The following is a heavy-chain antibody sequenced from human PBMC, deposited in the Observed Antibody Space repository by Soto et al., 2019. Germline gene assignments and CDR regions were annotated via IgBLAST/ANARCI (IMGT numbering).Heavy chain of an antibody. CDR1: GGSISSSIYY. Sequence: PSETLSLTCTVSGGSISSSIYYWGWIRQPPGKGLEWIGSIYYSGSTYYNPSLKSRVTISVDTSKNQFSLKLSSVTAADTAVYYCSSMVRGVIKRYFDLWGRGTLVTVSS. CDR2: IYYSGST. D-gene: IGHD3-10*01. J-gene: IGHJ2*01. V-gene: IGHV4-39*01. CDR3: SSMVRGVIKRYFDL.